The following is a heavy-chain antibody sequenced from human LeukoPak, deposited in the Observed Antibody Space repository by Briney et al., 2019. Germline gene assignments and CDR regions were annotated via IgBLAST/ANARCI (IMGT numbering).Heavy chain of an antibody. CDR3: ARDRGYGFDY. CDR1: GGFISSSNYY. V-gene: IGHV4-39*07. J-gene: IGHJ4*02. CDR2: IYYSGST. Sequence: PSETLSLTCTVSGGFISSSNYYWGWIRQPPGKGLEWIGSIYYSGSTYYSPSLKSRVTISVDTSKNQFSLKLSSVTAADTAVYYCARDRGYGFDYWGQGTLVTVSS. D-gene: IGHD5-18*01.